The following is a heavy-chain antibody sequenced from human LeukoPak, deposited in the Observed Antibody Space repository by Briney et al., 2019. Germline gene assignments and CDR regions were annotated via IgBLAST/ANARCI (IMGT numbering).Heavy chain of an antibody. Sequence: ASVKVSCKASGGTFSSYAISWVRQAPGQGLEWMGWISAFNGHTNYAQKFQGRVTMTTDTSTTTAYMELRSLKSDDTAVYYCARVASKVVVVTVTDYWGQGTLVTVSS. V-gene: IGHV1-18*01. CDR3: ARVASKVVVVTVTDY. J-gene: IGHJ4*02. CDR2: ISAFNGHT. CDR1: GGTFSSYA. D-gene: IGHD3-22*01.